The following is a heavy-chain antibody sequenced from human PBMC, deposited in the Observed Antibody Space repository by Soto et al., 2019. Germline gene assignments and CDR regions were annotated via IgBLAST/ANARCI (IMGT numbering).Heavy chain of an antibody. CDR2: IYYSGST. D-gene: IGHD1-1*01. CDR3: ARAGTTPIYYYYYMDV. CDR1: GGSIISYY. V-gene: IGHV4-59*01. Sequence: SETLSLTCTVSGGSIISYYWSWIRQPPGKGLEWIGYIYYSGSTNYNPSLKSRVTISVDTSKNQFSLKLSSVTAADTAVYYCARAGTTPIYYYYYMDVWGKGTTVTVS. J-gene: IGHJ6*03.